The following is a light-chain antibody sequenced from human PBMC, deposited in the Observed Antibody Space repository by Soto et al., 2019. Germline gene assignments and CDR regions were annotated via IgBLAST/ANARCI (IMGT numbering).Light chain of an antibody. CDR3: SSFTSSTTYV. J-gene: IGLJ1*01. V-gene: IGLV2-14*03. CDR1: SRDVGGYNY. Sequence: QSVLTQPASVSGSPGQSITISCTGTSRDVGGYNYVSWYQQNPGKAPKLMIYDVSNRPSGVSNRFSGSKSGNTASLTISGLQAEDEADYYCSSFTSSTTYVFGTGTKVTVL. CDR2: DVS.